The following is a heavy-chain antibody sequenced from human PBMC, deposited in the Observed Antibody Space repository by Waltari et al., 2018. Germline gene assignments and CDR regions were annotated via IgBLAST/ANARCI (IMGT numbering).Heavy chain of an antibody. Sequence: QVQLQESGPSLLKPSATLSLICTVSGGSLRGFYWSWVRQPPGKGLDWIGYIYYTGSTNFNPSLKSRVTMSVDTSKNQFSLKLSSVTAADTAFYYCARGGGGDWEWFDPWGQGTLVTVSS. CDR3: ARGGGGDWEWFDP. V-gene: IGHV4-59*01. J-gene: IGHJ5*02. CDR2: IYYTGST. CDR1: GGSLRGFY. D-gene: IGHD2-21*02.